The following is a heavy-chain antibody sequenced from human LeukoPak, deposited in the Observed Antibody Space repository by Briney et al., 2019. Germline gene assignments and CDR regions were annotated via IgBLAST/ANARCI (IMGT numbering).Heavy chain of an antibody. CDR1: GFTFSSYA. V-gene: IGHV3-30-3*01. Sequence: PGRSLRLSCAASGFTFSSYAMHWVRQAPGKGLEWVAVISHDGSNKYYADSVKGRFTISRDNSKNTLYLQMNSLRAEDTAVYYCARDLDYYDILTGYGYWGQGTLVTVSS. J-gene: IGHJ4*02. D-gene: IGHD3-9*01. CDR2: ISHDGSNK. CDR3: ARDLDYYDILTGYGY.